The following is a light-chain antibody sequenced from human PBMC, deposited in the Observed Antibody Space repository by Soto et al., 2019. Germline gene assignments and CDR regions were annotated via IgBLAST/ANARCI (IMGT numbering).Light chain of an antibody. J-gene: IGKJ4*01. V-gene: IGKV3-15*01. CDR2: GAS. CDR1: QSIGSN. Sequence: EIVMTQSPATLSVSPGERATLSCRASQSIGSNLAWYNQKPGQAPRLLMYGASTRATGVPGRFSGSGSGTEFTLTISSLQSEDFVVYYCQQYKDWPLTFGGGTKV. CDR3: QQYKDWPLT.